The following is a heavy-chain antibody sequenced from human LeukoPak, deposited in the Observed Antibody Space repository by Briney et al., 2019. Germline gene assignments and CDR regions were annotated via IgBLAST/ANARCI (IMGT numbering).Heavy chain of an antibody. CDR2: INHSGST. D-gene: IGHD5-24*01. V-gene: IGHV4-34*01. CDR1: GGSFSGYY. Sequence: SETLSLTCAVYGGSFSGYYWSWIRQLPGKGLEWIGEINHSGSTNYNPSLKSRVTISVDTSKNQFSLKLSSVTAADTAVYYCARGKWLQLDYWGQGTLVTVSS. CDR3: ARGKWLQLDY. J-gene: IGHJ4*02.